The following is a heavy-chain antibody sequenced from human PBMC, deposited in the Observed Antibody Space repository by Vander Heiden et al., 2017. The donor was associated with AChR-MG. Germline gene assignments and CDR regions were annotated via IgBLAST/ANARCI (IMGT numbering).Heavy chain of an antibody. J-gene: IGHJ4*02. CDR1: GGSLSGYY. Sequence: QVQLQQLGAGLLKPSETLSLTCPVYGGSLSGYYWRWIRQPPGQGLERIGEFNHSGSTNYNPSLKSRVTISVDTSKNQLSLRLSSVTAADTAVYYCARGRRGQWLWSYNDYWGQGTLVPVSS. CDR2: FNHSGST. V-gene: IGHV4-34*02. CDR3: ARGRRGQWLWSYNDY. D-gene: IGHD6-19*01.